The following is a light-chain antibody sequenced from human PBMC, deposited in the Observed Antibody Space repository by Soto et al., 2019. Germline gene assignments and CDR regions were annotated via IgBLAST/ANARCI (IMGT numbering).Light chain of an antibody. CDR2: GAS. J-gene: IGKJ1*01. CDR3: PKYGSPGT. Sequence: EIVLTQSPDTLSLSPGERSPLSCMASQTVSSNYLACCQQRPVQSPRLLIYGASKRATGIPDSFSGSASGTDSPPTISRLEPEDSAVYYCPKYGSPGTFGQGTQVEIK. V-gene: IGKV3-20*01. CDR1: QTVSSNY.